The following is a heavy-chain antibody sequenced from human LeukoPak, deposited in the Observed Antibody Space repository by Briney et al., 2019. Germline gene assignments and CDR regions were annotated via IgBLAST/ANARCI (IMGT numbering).Heavy chain of an antibody. CDR1: GFTFRSYS. CDR2: ISSSSSYI. Sequence: GGSLRLSCAASGFTFRSYSMNWVRQAPGKGLEWVSSISSSSSYIYYADSVKGRFTISRDNAKNSLYLQMNSLRAGDTAVYYCARDVGVNWFDPWGQGTLVTVSS. J-gene: IGHJ5*02. V-gene: IGHV3-21*01. CDR3: ARDVGVNWFDP. D-gene: IGHD1-26*01.